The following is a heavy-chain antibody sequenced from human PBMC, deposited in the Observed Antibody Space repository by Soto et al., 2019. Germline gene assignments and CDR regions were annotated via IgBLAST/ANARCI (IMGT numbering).Heavy chain of an antibody. CDR2: ISSTTNYI. Sequence: VGSLRLSCAASGFTLTRYSMNWVRQAPGKGLEWVSSISSTTNYIYYGDSMKGRFTISRDNAKNSLYLEMNSLRAEDTAVYYCARESEDLTSNFDYWGQGTLVTVSS. V-gene: IGHV3-21*06. CDR1: GFTLTRYS. J-gene: IGHJ4*02. CDR3: ARESEDLTSNFDY.